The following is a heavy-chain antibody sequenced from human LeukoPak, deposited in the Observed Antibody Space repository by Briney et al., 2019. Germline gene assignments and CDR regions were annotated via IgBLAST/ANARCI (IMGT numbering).Heavy chain of an antibody. CDR1: GFTFSSYG. D-gene: IGHD3-10*01. CDR3: AKVGGSGSYVSY. V-gene: IGHV3-30*18. J-gene: IGHJ4*02. CDR2: ISYDGSNK. Sequence: GGSLRLSCAASGFTFSSYGMHWVRQAPGKGLEWVAVISYDGSNKYYADSVKGRFTISRDNSKNTLYLQMNSLSAEDTAVYYCAKVGGSGSYVSYWGQGTLVTVSS.